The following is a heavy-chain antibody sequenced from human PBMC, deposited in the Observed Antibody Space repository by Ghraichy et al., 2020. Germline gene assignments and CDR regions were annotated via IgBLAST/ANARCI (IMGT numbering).Heavy chain of an antibody. CDR1: GFTFSSYG. Sequence: GGSLRLSCAASGFTFSSYGMHWVRQAPGKGLEWVAVIWYDGSNKYYADSVKGRFTISRDNSKNTLYLQMNSLRAEDTAVYYCARGYGSGNWFDPWGQGTLVTVSS. CDR3: ARGYGSGNWFDP. J-gene: IGHJ5*02. V-gene: IGHV3-33*01. CDR2: IWYDGSNK. D-gene: IGHD3-10*01.